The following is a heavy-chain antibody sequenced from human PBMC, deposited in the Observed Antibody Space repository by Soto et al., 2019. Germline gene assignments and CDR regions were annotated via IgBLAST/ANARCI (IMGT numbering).Heavy chain of an antibody. CDR2: MNPNSGNT. J-gene: IGHJ6*02. V-gene: IGHV1-8*01. Sequence: QVQLVQSGAEVKKPGASVKVSCKASGYTFTSYDINWVRQATGQGLEWMGWMNPNSGNTGYAQKFQGRVTMTRNTSISTAYMELSSLRSEDTAVYYCARGGSYDFWSGFYYYYYGMDVWGQGTTVTVSS. CDR3: ARGGSYDFWSGFYYYYYGMDV. D-gene: IGHD3-3*01. CDR1: GYTFTSYD.